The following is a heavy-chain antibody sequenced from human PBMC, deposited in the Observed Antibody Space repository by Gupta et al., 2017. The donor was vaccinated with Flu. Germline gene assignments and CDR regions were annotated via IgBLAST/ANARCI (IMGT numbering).Heavy chain of an antibody. V-gene: IGHV3-33*03. Sequence: VKLVESGGTVVQPGGSLRLSCSTSGFTFSSNGMNWVRQAPGKGLEWVAVIWYDEKYKYYAESWKGRFTISRDNSKDTVYLQINSLRAEDTGLYYCAKSLYCSGGGCYSPADHWGQGTQVTVS. CDR2: IWYDEKYK. CDR1: GFTFSSNG. CDR3: AKSLYCSGGGCYSPADH. J-gene: IGHJ4*02. D-gene: IGHD2-15*01.